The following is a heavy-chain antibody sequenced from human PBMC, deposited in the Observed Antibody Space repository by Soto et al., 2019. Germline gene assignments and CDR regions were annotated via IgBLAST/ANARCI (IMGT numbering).Heavy chain of an antibody. V-gene: IGHV4-30-4*01. J-gene: IGHJ6*02. D-gene: IGHD4-17*01. CDR2: IYYSGST. CDR1: GGSISSGDYY. Sequence: QVQLQESGPGLVKPSQTLSLTCTVSGGSISSGDYYWSWIRQPPGKGLEWIGYIYYSGSTYYNPSRKSRVTLSVDTSKNQFSLKLSSVTAADTAVYYCARGQLDYGDPWDYYYGMDVWGQGTTVTVSS. CDR3: ARGQLDYGDPWDYYYGMDV.